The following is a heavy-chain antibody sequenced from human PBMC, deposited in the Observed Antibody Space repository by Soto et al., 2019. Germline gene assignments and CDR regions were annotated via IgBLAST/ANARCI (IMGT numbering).Heavy chain of an antibody. D-gene: IGHD1-7*01. J-gene: IGHJ6*02. Sequence: ESGGGVVQPGRSLRLSCAASGFTFSSYGMHWVRQAPGKGLEWVAVISYDGSNKYYADSVKGRFTISRDNSKNTLYLQMNSLRAEDTAVYYCAKGTTGGYYYYYYGMDVWGQGTTVTVSS. V-gene: IGHV3-30*18. CDR2: ISYDGSNK. CDR3: AKGTTGGYYYYYYGMDV. CDR1: GFTFSSYG.